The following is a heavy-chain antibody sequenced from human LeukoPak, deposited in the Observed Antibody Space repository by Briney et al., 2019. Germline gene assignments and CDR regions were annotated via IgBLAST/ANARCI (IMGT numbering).Heavy chain of an antibody. V-gene: IGHV3-21*01. CDR1: GFTFSSYS. CDR2: ISSSSSYI. CDR3: ASDRFRSGQPLDY. Sequence: GGSLRLSCAASGFTFSSYSMNWVRQAPGKGLEWVSSISSSSSYIYYADSVKGRFTISRDNAKNSLYLQMNSLRAEDTAVYYCASDRFRSGQPLDYWGQGTLVTVSS. D-gene: IGHD3-10*01. J-gene: IGHJ4*02.